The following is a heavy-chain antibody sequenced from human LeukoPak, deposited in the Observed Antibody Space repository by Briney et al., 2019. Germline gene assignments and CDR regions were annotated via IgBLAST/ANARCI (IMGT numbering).Heavy chain of an antibody. CDR2: IYYSGST. J-gene: IGHJ4*02. CDR3: ARDEYCSGGSCYSDY. V-gene: IGHV4-59*01. CDR1: GGSMSSFY. Sequence: SSETLSLTCTVSGGSMSSFYWSWIRQPPGKGLEWIGHIYYSGSTNYNPSLKSRVTISVDTSKKQFSLKLCSVTAADTAVYYCARDEYCSGGSCYSDYWGQGTLVTVSS. D-gene: IGHD2-15*01.